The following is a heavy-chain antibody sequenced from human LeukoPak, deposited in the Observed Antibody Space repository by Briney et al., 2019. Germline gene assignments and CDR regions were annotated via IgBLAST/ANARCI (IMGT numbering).Heavy chain of an antibody. J-gene: IGHJ4*02. D-gene: IGHD2-2*01. Sequence: SETLSLTCTVSGGSISSYYWSWIRQPAGKGLEWIGRIYTSGSTNYDPSLKSRVTISVDTSKNQFSLKLSSVTAADTAVYYCARGLYCSSTSCYLFDYWGQGTLVTVSS. CDR2: IYTSGST. CDR3: ARGLYCSSTSCYLFDY. V-gene: IGHV4-4*07. CDR1: GGSISSYY.